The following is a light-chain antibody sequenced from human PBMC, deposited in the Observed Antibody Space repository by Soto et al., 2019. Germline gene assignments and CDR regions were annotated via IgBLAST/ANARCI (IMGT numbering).Light chain of an antibody. V-gene: IGLV2-14*01. J-gene: IGLJ1*01. CDR1: SSGVGGYNY. Sequence: QSALTQPASVSGSPGQSITISCTGTSSGVGGYNYVSWYQQHPGKAPKLMIYDVSNRPSGVSNRFSGSKSGNTASLTISGLQAEDEADYYCSSYTTSNTRQIVFGTGTKVTVL. CDR2: DVS. CDR3: SSYTTSNTRQIV.